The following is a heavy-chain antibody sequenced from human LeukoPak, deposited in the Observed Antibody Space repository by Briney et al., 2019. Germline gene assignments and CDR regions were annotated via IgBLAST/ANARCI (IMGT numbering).Heavy chain of an antibody. V-gene: IGHV3-23*01. CDR2: INGSGGRT. Sequence: PGGTLRLSCAASGFTFSSYGMSWVRQAPGKGLEWVSGINGSGGRTYYADSVKGRFTISRDNSKNTLYLQMNSLRAEDTAVYYCAKVVWTGSPDYWGQGTLVTVSS. CDR3: AKVVWTGSPDY. D-gene: IGHD3/OR15-3a*01. J-gene: IGHJ4*02. CDR1: GFTFSSYG.